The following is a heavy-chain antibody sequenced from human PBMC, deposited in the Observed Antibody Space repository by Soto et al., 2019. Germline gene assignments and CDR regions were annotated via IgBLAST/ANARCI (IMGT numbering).Heavy chain of an antibody. V-gene: IGHV3-23*01. CDR2: ITGSGDST. CDR3: AKDLQFSGWLSAQTFDY. J-gene: IGHJ4*02. D-gene: IGHD6-19*01. Sequence: EVQLLESGGGLVQPGGSLRLSCAVSGFSFSSHAMSWVRQAPEKGLECVSSITGSGDSTYYADSVKGRFTISRDKSKSTLYLQLNSLRAQNTAVYYCAKDLQFSGWLSAQTFDYWGQGTQVTVSS. CDR1: GFSFSSHA.